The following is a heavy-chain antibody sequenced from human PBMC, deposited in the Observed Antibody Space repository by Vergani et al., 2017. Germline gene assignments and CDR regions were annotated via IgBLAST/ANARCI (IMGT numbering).Heavy chain of an antibody. CDR1: GGSISSSSYY. CDR2: IYYSGST. Sequence: QVQLQESGPGLVKPSQTLSLTCTVSGGSISSSSYYWGWIRQPPGKGLEWIGSIYYSGSTYYNPSLKSRVTISVDTSKNQFSLKLSSVTAADTAVYYCARGDRISGSGGNRVRPGGYGSGSPTTGFDYWGQGTLVTVSS. D-gene: IGHD3-10*01. V-gene: IGHV4-39*01. CDR3: ARGDRISGSGGNRVRPGGYGSGSPTTGFDY. J-gene: IGHJ4*02.